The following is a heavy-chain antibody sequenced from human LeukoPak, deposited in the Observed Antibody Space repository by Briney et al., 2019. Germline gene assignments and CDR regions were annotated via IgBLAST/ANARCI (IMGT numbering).Heavy chain of an antibody. V-gene: IGHV3-23*01. Sequence: GGSLRLSCAASGFTFSNYAMSWVRQAPGKGLEWVSSISGSGGSAYYADSVKGLFTISRDNSKNTLYLQMNSLRAEDTAVYYCAKRAVGYTTLFDYWGQGTLVTVSS. CDR3: AKRAVGYTTLFDY. CDR1: GFTFSNYA. CDR2: ISGSGGSA. D-gene: IGHD1-1*01. J-gene: IGHJ4*02.